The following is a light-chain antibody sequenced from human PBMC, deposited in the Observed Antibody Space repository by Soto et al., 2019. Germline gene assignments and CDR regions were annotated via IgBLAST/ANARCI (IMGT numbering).Light chain of an antibody. Sequence: IVMTQSPDSLAVSLGERATINCKSSQSVLYSSNNENYLAWYQQKPGQPPKLLIYWASTRESGVPDRFSGSGSGTDFTLTISRLQASDVAVYYCEQYYSTPRTFGQGTRLEIK. CDR3: EQYYSTPRT. V-gene: IGKV4-1*01. CDR1: QSVLYSSNNENY. CDR2: WAS. J-gene: IGKJ5*01.